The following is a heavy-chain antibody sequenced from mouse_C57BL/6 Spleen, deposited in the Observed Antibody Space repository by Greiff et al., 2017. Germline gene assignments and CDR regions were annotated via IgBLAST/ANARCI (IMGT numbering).Heavy chain of an antibody. CDR1: GFSLPSYG. CDR3: ARNGIYYDYDGAWFAY. D-gene: IGHD2-4*01. Sequence: VKLVESGPGLVQPSQSLSITCTVSGFSLPSYGVHWVRQSPGKGLEWLGVIWSGGSTDYNAAFISRLSISKDNSKSQVFFKMNSLQADDTAIYYCARNGIYYDYDGAWFAYWGQGTLVTVSA. J-gene: IGHJ3*01. CDR2: IWSGGST. V-gene: IGHV2-2*01.